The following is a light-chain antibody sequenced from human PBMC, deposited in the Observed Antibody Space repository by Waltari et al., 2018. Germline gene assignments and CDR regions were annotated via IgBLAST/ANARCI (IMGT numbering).Light chain of an antibody. J-gene: IGKJ1*01. CDR3: HQYSSFPWA. CDR2: KAS. CDR1: QSIGNW. Sequence: DIQMTQSPSTLSASVGDRVTITCRASQSIGNWLAWYQQKPGKAPNLLISKASALESGVPSSFSGSGSGTEFTLTISSLQPDDFATYYCHQYSSFPWALGQGTKVEIK. V-gene: IGKV1-5*03.